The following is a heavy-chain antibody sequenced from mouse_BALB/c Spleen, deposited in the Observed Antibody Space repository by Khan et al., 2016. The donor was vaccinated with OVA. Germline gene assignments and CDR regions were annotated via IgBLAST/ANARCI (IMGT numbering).Heavy chain of an antibody. CDR1: GYTFTSYW. D-gene: IGHD2-4*01. Sequence: QVQLKESGAELARPGASVKLSCKASGYTFTSYWMQWVKQRPGQGLEWIGAIYPGDGDTRYTQKFKGKATLTADKSSSTAYMQLSSLASEDSAVYYIATIDYDYGGGQGTLVTVSA. CDR3: ATIDYDYG. V-gene: IGHV1-87*01. CDR2: IYPGDGDT. J-gene: IGHJ3*01.